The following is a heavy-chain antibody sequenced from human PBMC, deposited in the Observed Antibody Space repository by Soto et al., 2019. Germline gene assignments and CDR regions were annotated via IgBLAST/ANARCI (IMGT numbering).Heavy chain of an antibody. CDR1: GGSFSGYY. CDR3: ARGQGRITIFGVVNPWYYYGMDV. J-gene: IGHJ6*02. D-gene: IGHD3-3*01. CDR2: INHSGST. V-gene: IGHV4-34*01. Sequence: SETLSLTCAVYGGSFSGYYWSWIRQPPGKGLEWIGEINHSGSTNYNPSLKSRVTISVDTSKNQFSLKLSSATAADTAVYYCARGQGRITIFGVVNPWYYYGMDVWGQGTTVTVSS.